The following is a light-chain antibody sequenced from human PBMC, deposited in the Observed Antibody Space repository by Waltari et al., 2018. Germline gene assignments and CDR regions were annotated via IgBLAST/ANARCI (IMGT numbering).Light chain of an antibody. CDR3: QQYDGEVVT. Sequence: EIVLTPSPGTLSLSTAERATISCRASQSVTSISLTWYQQKLGQAPRLLIYGTSSRATAIPDRFSGSGSGTDFTLTISRLEPEDFAVYYCQQYDGEVVTFGGGTKVEI. V-gene: IGKV3-20*01. CDR1: QSVTSIS. J-gene: IGKJ4*01. CDR2: GTS.